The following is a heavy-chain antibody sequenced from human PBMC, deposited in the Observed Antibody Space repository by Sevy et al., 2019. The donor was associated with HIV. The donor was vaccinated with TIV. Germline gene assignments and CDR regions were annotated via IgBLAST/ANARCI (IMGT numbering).Heavy chain of an antibody. CDR1: GYTLTELS. J-gene: IGHJ5*02. V-gene: IGHV1-24*01. D-gene: IGHD2-2*01. Sequence: ASVKVSCKVSGYTLTELSMHWVRQAPGKGLEWMGGFDPEDGETIYAQKFQGRVTMTEDTSTDTAYMELRSLRSEDTAVYYCARELYCSSTSCPRGYNWFDPWGQGTLVTVSS. CDR2: FDPEDGET. CDR3: ARELYCSSTSCPRGYNWFDP.